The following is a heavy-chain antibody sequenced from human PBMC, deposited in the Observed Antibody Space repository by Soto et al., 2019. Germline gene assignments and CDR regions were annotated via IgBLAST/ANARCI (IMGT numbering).Heavy chain of an antibody. V-gene: IGHV1-69*13. D-gene: IGHD3-10*01. Sequence: SVKVSCKASGGTFSSCAISWVRQAPGQGLEWMGGIIPIFGTANYAQKFQGRVTITADESTSTAYMELSSLRSEDTAVYYCARGGVEGSGSFGPIRWGQGTLVTVSS. CDR3: ARGGVEGSGSFGPIR. J-gene: IGHJ4*02. CDR2: IIPIFGTA. CDR1: GGTFSSCA.